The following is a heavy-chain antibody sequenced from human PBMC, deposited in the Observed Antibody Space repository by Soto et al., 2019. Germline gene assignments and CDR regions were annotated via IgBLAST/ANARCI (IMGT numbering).Heavy chain of an antibody. Sequence: PSETLSLTCAVSGGSISSGGYSWSWIRQPPGKGLEWIGYIYNSGSNFHNPSLKSRVTISLDMSKNQVSLNVTSVTAADTAVYYCARHRDSIAGLDVWGHGTTVTVSS. V-gene: IGHV4-30-2*03. CDR3: ARHRDSIAGLDV. CDR1: GGSISSGGYS. J-gene: IGHJ6*02. D-gene: IGHD2-21*01. CDR2: IYNSGSN.